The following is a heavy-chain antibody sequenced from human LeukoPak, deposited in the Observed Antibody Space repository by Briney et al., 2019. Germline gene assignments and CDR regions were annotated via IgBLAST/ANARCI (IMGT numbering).Heavy chain of an antibody. J-gene: IGHJ4*02. CDR3: AKDRYSYAFEYFES. CDR1: GGSISSSSYY. CDR2: IYYSGST. Sequence: SETLSLTCTVSGGSISSSSYYWGWIRQPPGKGLEWIGSIYYSGSTYYNPSLKSRVTISVDTSENQFSLKLSSVTAADTAVYYCAKDRYSYAFEYFESWGQGTLVTVSS. V-gene: IGHV4-39*02. D-gene: IGHD3-16*01.